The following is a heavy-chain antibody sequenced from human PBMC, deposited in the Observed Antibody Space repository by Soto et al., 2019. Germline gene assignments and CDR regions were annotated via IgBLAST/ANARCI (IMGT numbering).Heavy chain of an antibody. CDR2: ISISGIST. J-gene: IGHJ6*02. CDR1: GFTFNNYA. Sequence: EVQLLESGGGLVQPGGSLRLSCAASGFTFNNYAMSWVRQAPGKGLEWVSTISISGISTYYADSVKGRYIISRDNSKNPLYLQMSRLRAEDTALYYCARTIITPDGFTRWYYGMDVWGRGTTVTVSS. V-gene: IGHV3-23*01. D-gene: IGHD1-20*01. CDR3: ARTIITPDGFTRWYYGMDV.